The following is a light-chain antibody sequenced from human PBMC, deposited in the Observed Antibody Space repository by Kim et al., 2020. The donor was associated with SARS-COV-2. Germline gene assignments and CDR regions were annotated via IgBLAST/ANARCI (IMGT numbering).Light chain of an antibody. J-gene: IGKJ2*01. Sequence: PGERVTLSCRASQSVSSIYLTWYQQKPGQAPRLLIFGASTRATGIPARFSGSGSGTDFTLTISSLQPEDFAVYYCQQDYNLYTFGQGTKLEI. CDR2: GAS. CDR3: QQDYNLYT. CDR1: QSVSSIY. V-gene: IGKV3D-7*01.